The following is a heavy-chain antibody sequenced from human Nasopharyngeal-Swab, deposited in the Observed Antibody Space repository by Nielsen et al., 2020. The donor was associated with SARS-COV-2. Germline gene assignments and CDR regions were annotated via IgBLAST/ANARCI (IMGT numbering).Heavy chain of an antibody. Sequence: GESLKISCAASGFTFSSYAMHWVRQAPGKGLEWVSVIYSGGSTYYADSVKGRFTISRDNSKNTLYLQMNSLRAEDTAVYYCARLRWELLPDAFDIWGQGTMVTVSS. CDR1: GFTFSSYA. CDR3: ARLRWELLPDAFDI. J-gene: IGHJ3*02. V-gene: IGHV3-66*01. CDR2: IYSGGST. D-gene: IGHD1-26*01.